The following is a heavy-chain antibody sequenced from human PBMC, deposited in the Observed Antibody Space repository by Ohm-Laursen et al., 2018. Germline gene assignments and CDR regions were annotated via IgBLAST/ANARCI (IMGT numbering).Heavy chain of an antibody. CDR2: ISSSGSTI. V-gene: IGHV3-11*04. CDR1: GFTFSDYY. CDR3: AKTPETYYFDY. J-gene: IGHJ4*02. Sequence: SLRLSCSASGFTFSDYYMSWIRQAPGKGLEWVSYISSSGSTIYYADSVKGRFTISRDNAKNSLYLQMNSLRAEDTAVYYCAKTPETYYFDYWGQGTLVTVSS.